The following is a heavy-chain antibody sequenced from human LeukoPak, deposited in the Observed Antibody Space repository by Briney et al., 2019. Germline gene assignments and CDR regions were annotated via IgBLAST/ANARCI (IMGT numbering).Heavy chain of an antibody. CDR3: ARDRGWYQSSPYYYYGMDV. CDR1: GSSISSYY. CDR2: IYYSGST. Sequence: SETLSLTCTVSGSSISSYYWSWIRQPPGKGLEWIGYIYYSGSTNYNPSLKSRVTISVDTSKNQFSLKLSSVTAADTAVYYCARDRGWYQSSPYYYYGMDVWGQGTTVTVSS. V-gene: IGHV4-59*01. J-gene: IGHJ6*02. D-gene: IGHD6-19*01.